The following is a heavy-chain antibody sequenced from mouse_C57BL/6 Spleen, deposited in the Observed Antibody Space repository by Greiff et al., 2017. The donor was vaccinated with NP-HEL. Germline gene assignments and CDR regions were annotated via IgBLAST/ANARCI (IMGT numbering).Heavy chain of an antibody. CDR3: AREATRFFDY. Sequence: VQLQQPGAELVMPGASVKLSCKASGYTFTSYWMHWVKQRPGQGLEWIGEIDPSDSYTNYNQKFKGKSTLTVDKSSSTAYMQLSSLTSEDSAVYYCAREATRFFDYWGQGTTLTVSS. D-gene: IGHD4-1*02. J-gene: IGHJ2*01. CDR2: IDPSDSYT. V-gene: IGHV1-69*01. CDR1: GYTFTSYW.